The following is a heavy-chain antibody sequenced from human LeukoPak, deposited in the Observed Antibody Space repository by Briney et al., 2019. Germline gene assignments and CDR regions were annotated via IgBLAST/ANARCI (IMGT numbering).Heavy chain of an antibody. CDR1: GESFSGYY. Sequence: PSETLSLTCAVYGESFSGYYWSWIRQPPGKGLEWIGEINHSGSTNYNPSLKSRVTISVDTSKNQFSLKLSSVTAAETAVYYCARGRGRGVVVPAAMDFYYGGQGTLVTVSS. J-gene: IGHJ4*02. V-gene: IGHV4-34*01. CDR3: ARGRGRGVVVPAAMDFYY. D-gene: IGHD2-2*01. CDR2: INHSGST.